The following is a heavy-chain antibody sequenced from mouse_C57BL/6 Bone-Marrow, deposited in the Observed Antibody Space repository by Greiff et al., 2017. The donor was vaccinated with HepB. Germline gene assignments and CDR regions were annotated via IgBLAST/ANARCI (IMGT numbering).Heavy chain of an antibody. V-gene: IGHV2-6*02. CDR1: GFSLTSYG. Sequence: QVQLKESGPGLVAPSQSLSITCTVSGFSLTSYGVHWVRQPPGKGLEWLVVIWSDGSTTYNSALKSRLSISKDNSKSQVFLKMNSLQTDDTAMYYCARNYYYGSSYCAMDYWGQGTSVTVSS. D-gene: IGHD1-1*01. CDR3: ARNYYYGSSYCAMDY. CDR2: IWSDGST. J-gene: IGHJ4*01.